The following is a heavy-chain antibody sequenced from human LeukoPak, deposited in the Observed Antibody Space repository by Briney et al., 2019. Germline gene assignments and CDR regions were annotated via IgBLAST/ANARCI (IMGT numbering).Heavy chain of an antibody. CDR2: IKSDGST. CDR3: ARAVTYFYGSVTYDWFDP. CDR1: GFTFSSYW. D-gene: IGHD3-10*01. Sequence: PGGSLRLSCAASGFTFSSYWMHWVRQTPGKGLVWVSRIKSDGSTIYADSVKGRFTISRDNARNTLYLQMNSLRVEYTAMYYCARAVTYFYGSVTYDWFDPWGQGTLVTVSS. J-gene: IGHJ5*02. V-gene: IGHV3-74*01.